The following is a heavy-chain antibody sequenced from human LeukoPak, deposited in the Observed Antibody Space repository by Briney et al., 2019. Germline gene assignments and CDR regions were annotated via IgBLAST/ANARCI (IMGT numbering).Heavy chain of an antibody. V-gene: IGHV1-69*06. CDR1: GGTFSSYA. D-gene: IGHD3-16*01. CDR2: IIPIFGTA. J-gene: IGHJ3*02. CDR3: ARDNMITFGGVLTSDAFDI. Sequence: SVTVSCKASGGTFSSYAISWVRQAPGQGLEWMGGIIPIFGTANYAQKFQGRVTITADKSTSTAYMELSSLRAEDTAVYYCARDNMITFGGVLTSDAFDIWGQGTMVTVSS.